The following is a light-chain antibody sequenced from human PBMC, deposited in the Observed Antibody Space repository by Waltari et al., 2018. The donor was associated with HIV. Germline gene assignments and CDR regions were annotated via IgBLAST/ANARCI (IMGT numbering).Light chain of an antibody. V-gene: IGLV3-21*02. Sequence: YVLTQPPSVSMAPGQTARITCGGDNIAGRKVHWYQRRPGQAPALVVFDDSDRPSGIPERFSGSISGNTATLIISRVEDGDEADYYCQVWDESNEQVVFGGGTRLTVL. J-gene: IGLJ2*01. CDR3: QVWDESNEQVV. CDR2: DDS. CDR1: NIAGRK.